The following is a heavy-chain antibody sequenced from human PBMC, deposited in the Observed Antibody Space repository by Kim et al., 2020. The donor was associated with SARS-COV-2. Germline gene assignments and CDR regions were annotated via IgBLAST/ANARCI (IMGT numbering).Heavy chain of an antibody. V-gene: IGHV4-31*03. CDR1: GGSISSGGYY. CDR3: ARAGGYCSSTSCYVIDY. D-gene: IGHD2-2*01. Sequence: SETLSLTCTVSGGSISSGGYYWSWIRQHPGKGLEWIGYIYYSGSTYYNPSLKSRVTISVDTSKNQFSLKLSSVTAADTAVYYCARAGGYCSSTSCYVIDYWGQGTLVTVSS. J-gene: IGHJ4*02. CDR2: IYYSGST.